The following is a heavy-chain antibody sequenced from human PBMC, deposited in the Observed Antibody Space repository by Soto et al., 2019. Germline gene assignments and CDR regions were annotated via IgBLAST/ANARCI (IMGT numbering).Heavy chain of an antibody. J-gene: IGHJ6*02. Sequence: QVQLVQSGAEVKKPGASVKVSCKTFGFTFTNYVLFWVRQAPGQRLEWVGWIHAGNGNTESSEKFQGRVTLTTDTSASTAYMELSSLRSEDTALYYCARGGASRPGRGYYSGMDVWGQGATVNVSS. CDR2: IHAGNGNT. CDR1: GFTFTNYV. V-gene: IGHV1-3*01. CDR3: ARGGASRPGRGYYSGMDV. D-gene: IGHD6-6*01.